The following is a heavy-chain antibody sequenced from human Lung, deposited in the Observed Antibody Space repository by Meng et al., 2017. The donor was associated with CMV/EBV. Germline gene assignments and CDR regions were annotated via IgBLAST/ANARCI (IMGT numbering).Heavy chain of an antibody. CDR1: GYTFTAHY. D-gene: IGHD7-27*01. V-gene: IGHV1-2*02. CDR2: IHPHRGDT. CDR3: ARDNNGGPDY. Sequence: SVXVSCKASGYTFTAHYFHWVRQAPGQGLEWMGWIHPHRGDTNYAQQFQGRVTLTRDTSINTGYMELTRLTSYETAVYYCARDNNGGPDYWGQGTVVTVSS. J-gene: IGHJ4*02.